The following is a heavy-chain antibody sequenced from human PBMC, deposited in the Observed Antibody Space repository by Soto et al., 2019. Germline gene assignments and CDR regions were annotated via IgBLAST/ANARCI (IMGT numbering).Heavy chain of an antibody. D-gene: IGHD2-2*01. CDR1: GFTFSSHP. CDR2: MSGSGDDT. V-gene: IGHV3-23*01. J-gene: IGHJ6*02. CDR3: AKFQPTYYNYYGMDV. Sequence: EVQLLESGGGLVQPGGSLRLSCAASGFTFSSHPMVWVRQGPGKGLEWVSGMSGSGDDTDYADSVKGRFSIFRDNSNNTLYLQMISQRAEDAYVYYCAKFQPTYYNYYGMDVWGQGTTVTVSS.